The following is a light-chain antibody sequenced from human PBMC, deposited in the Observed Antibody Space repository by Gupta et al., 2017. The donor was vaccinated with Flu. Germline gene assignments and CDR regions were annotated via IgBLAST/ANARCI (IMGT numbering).Light chain of an antibody. Sequence: QSELTQPPSVSGAPGQRVTISCTGSNSNIGAGYDVHWYQHLPGTAPKLLIHGNINRPAGVPDRFSGSKSGTSASLAITGLQAEDEADDYCQSFDSGLSGYVFGSGTKVTVL. J-gene: IGLJ1*01. CDR3: QSFDSGLSGYV. V-gene: IGLV1-40*01. CDR2: GNI. CDR1: NSNIGAGYD.